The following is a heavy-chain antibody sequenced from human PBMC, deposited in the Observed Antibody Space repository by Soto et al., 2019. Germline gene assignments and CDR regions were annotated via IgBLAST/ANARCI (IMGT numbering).Heavy chain of an antibody. CDR1: GFTFSSYG. Sequence: GGSLRLSCAASGFTFSSYGMHWVRQAPGKGLEWVAVISYDGSNKYYADSVKGRFTISRDNSKNTLYLQMNSLRAEDTAVYYCAKLMGYSSSAVGFDIWGQGTMVTVSS. CDR3: AKLMGYSSSAVGFDI. CDR2: ISYDGSNK. J-gene: IGHJ3*02. D-gene: IGHD6-13*01. V-gene: IGHV3-30*18.